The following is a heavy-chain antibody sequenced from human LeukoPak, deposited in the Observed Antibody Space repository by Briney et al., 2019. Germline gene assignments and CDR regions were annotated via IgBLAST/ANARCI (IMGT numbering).Heavy chain of an antibody. D-gene: IGHD3-10*01. CDR1: GYTFANYD. V-gene: IGHV1-8*01. Sequence: GASVKVSCKASGYTFANYDINWVRQATGQGLEWMGWTNPNSGNTGYAQKFQGRVTMTRDTSINTAYMELSSLTSEDTAVYYCARFMVRGVIGPWGQGTVVTVSS. J-gene: IGHJ5*02. CDR3: ARFMVRGVIGP. CDR2: TNPNSGNT.